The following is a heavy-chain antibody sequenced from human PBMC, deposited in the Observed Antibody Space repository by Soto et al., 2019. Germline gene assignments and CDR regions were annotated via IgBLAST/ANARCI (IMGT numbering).Heavy chain of an antibody. CDR2: IVVGSGNT. Sequence: SVKVSCKASGFTLTSSAMQWVRQARGQRLEWIGWIVVGSGNTNYAQKFQERVTITRDMSTSTAYMELSSLRSEDTAVYYCAADQKILRDYYYYMDVWGKGTTVTVSS. CDR1: GFTLTSSA. CDR3: AADQKILRDYYYYMDV. V-gene: IGHV1-58*02. J-gene: IGHJ6*03. D-gene: IGHD5-12*01.